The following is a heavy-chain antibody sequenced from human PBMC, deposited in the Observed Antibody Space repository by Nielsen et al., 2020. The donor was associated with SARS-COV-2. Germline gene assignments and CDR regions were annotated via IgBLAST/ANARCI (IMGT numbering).Heavy chain of an antibody. Sequence: GESLKISCPASGFNFKAYAMHWVRQAPGKGLEWVTVISYDGRHDYYADSVKGRFTISRDNSKNTLYLQMNSLRAEDTAVYYCARDQWLGDSSGYYYGWFDPWGQGTLVTVSS. CDR1: GFNFKAYA. J-gene: IGHJ5*02. CDR3: ARDQWLGDSSGYYYGWFDP. D-gene: IGHD3-22*01. CDR2: ISYDGRHD. V-gene: IGHV3-30*04.